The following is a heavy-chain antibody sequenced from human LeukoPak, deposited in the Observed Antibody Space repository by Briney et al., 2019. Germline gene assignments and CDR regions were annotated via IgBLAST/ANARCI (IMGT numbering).Heavy chain of an antibody. CDR2: LYYSGGT. Sequence: SETLSLTCTVSGGSITGYYWSWIRQPPGKGLEWIGYLYYSGGTDYNRSLKSRVTMSVDTFMNQFSLKLRFVTAADTAVYYCARRADYFSTTGYDKFDYWGQGSLVTVSS. CDR3: ARRADYFSTTGYDKFDY. D-gene: IGHD3-9*01. J-gene: IGHJ4*02. V-gene: IGHV4-59*08. CDR1: GGSITGYY.